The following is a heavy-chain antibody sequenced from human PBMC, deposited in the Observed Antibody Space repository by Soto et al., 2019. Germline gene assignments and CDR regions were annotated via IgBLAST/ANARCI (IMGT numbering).Heavy chain of an antibody. V-gene: IGHV3-53*01. Sequence: EVQLVESGGGLIQPGGSLRLSCAASGFTVSSNYMSWVRQAPGKGLEWVSVIYSGGSKYYADSVKGRFTISRDNSKNTLYLQMNSLIAEDTAVYYCARDRVESGYPEYFQHWGHGTLVTVSS. J-gene: IGHJ1*01. CDR1: GFTVSSNY. CDR3: ARDRVESGYPEYFQH. CDR2: IYSGGSK. D-gene: IGHD3-22*01.